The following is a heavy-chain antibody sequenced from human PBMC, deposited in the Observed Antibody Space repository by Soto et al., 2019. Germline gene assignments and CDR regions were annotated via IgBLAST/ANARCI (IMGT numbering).Heavy chain of an antibody. J-gene: IGHJ5*02. V-gene: IGHV3-30-3*01. CDR1: GFTFSSYA. CDR2: ISYDGSNK. D-gene: IGHD6-19*01. Sequence: QVQLVESGGGVVQPGRSLRLSCAASGFTFSSYAMHWVRQAPGKGLEWVAVISYDGSNKYYADSVKGRFTISRDNSKNTLYLQMNSLRAEDTAVYYCARGTSSGWYPGFYPWGQGTLVTVSS. CDR3: ARGTSSGWYPGFYP.